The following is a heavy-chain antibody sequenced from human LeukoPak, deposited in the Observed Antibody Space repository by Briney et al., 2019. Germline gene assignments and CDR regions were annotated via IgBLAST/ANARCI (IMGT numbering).Heavy chain of an antibody. CDR1: GFTFSSYA. D-gene: IGHD3-22*01. CDR2: ISYDGSNK. CDR3: ARDLRRSYYDSSGYYL. Sequence: GGSLRLSCAASGFTFSSYAMHWVRQAPGKGLEWVAVISYDGSNKYYADSVKGRFTISRDNSKNTLYLQMNSLRAEDTAVYYCARDLRRSYYDSSGYYLWGQGTLVTVSS. J-gene: IGHJ4*02. V-gene: IGHV3-30*04.